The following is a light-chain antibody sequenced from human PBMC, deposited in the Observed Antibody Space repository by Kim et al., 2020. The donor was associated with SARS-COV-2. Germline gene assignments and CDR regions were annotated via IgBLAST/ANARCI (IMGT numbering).Light chain of an antibody. Sequence: LCPGQRAALSCRASQSVSSSYLAWYQQKPGQAPRLLIYGTSSRATGIPDRFSGSESGTDFTLTISRLEPEDFAVYYCQQYGSSSYTFGQGTKLEI. CDR3: QQYGSSSYT. CDR2: GTS. V-gene: IGKV3-20*01. CDR1: QSVSSSY. J-gene: IGKJ2*01.